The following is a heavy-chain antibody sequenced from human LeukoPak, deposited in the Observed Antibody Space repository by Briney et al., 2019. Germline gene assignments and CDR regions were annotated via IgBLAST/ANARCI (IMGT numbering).Heavy chain of an antibody. D-gene: IGHD3-22*01. Sequence: SETLSLTCAVYGGSFSDYYWSWIRQPPGKGLEWIGEINHSGSTNYNPSLKSRVTISVDTSKNQFSLKLSSVTAADTAVYYCAREEGYYYDSSGYYSDSRAFDIWGQGTMVTVSS. V-gene: IGHV4-34*01. CDR2: INHSGST. CDR1: GGSFSDYY. CDR3: AREEGYYYDSSGYYSDSRAFDI. J-gene: IGHJ3*02.